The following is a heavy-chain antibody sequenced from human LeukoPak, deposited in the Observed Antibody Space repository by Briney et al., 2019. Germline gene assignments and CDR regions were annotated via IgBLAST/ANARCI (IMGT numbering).Heavy chain of an antibody. Sequence: ASVKVSCKASGGTFSSYAISWVRQAPGQGLEWMGGIIPIFGTANYAQKFQGRVTITTDESTSTAYMELSSLRSEDTAVYYCAREGSGYYPGTLGYWGQGTLVTVSS. CDR2: IIPIFGTA. J-gene: IGHJ4*02. D-gene: IGHD3-22*01. V-gene: IGHV1-69*05. CDR3: AREGSGYYPGTLGY. CDR1: GGTFSSYA.